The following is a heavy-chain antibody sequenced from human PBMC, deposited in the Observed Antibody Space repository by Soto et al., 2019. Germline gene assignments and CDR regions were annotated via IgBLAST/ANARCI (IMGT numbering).Heavy chain of an antibody. Sequence: QVQLVESGGGVVHPGRSLRLSCAASGFSFSYYAMHWVRQAPGKGLEWVAVIAYDASKKYYADSVKGRFTISRDNSKNTLYLQMNSLRDEDTAVYYCASPYCSGGRCYLTEYFQHWGQGTLVTVSS. D-gene: IGHD2-15*01. CDR1: GFSFSYYA. V-gene: IGHV3-30*03. J-gene: IGHJ1*01. CDR3: ASPYCSGGRCYLTEYFQH. CDR2: IAYDASKK.